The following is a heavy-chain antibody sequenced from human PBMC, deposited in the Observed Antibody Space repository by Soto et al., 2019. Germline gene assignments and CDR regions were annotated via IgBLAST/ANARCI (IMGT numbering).Heavy chain of an antibody. CDR3: VRWWNGFDY. Sequence: GGSLRLSCVGSGFIFGDYAMGWIRQAPGKGLEWISYISLSGYVTYDADSVKGRFTFSRDNAKNSLYVEMNSLTPGDTAVYYCVRWWNGFDYWGQGTLVTVSS. CDR1: GFIFGDYA. V-gene: IGHV3-11*01. J-gene: IGHJ4*02. CDR2: ISLSGYVT. D-gene: IGHD1-1*01.